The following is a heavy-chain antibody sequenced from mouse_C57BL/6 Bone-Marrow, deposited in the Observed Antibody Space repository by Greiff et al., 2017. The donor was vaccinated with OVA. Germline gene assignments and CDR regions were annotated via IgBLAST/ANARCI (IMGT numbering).Heavy chain of an antibody. J-gene: IGHJ2*01. Sequence: QVQLQQSGAELARPGASVKMFCKASGYTFTSYTIHWVKQRPGQGPEWIGYIDPTNDYTNYNQKFKGKATLTADKSSSTAYMQLSSLTSEDSAVYYCTRGYYFDYWGQGTTLTVSS. CDR1: GYTFTSYT. CDR3: TRGYYFDY. CDR2: IDPTNDYT. V-gene: IGHV1-4*01.